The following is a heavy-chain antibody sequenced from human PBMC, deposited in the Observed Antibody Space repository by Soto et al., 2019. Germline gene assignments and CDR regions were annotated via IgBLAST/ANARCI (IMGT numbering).Heavy chain of an antibody. CDR3: ASSYSSGWYSSRPFDY. J-gene: IGHJ4*02. D-gene: IGHD6-19*01. V-gene: IGHV4-59*01. CDR2: IYYSGST. CDR1: GGSIRDYY. Sequence: SETLSLTCSVAGGSIRDYYVSCIRQPPGKGLEWIGYIYYSGSTNYNPSLKSRVTISVDTSKNQFSLKLSSVTAADTAVYYCASSYSSGWYSSRPFDYWGQGTLVTVSS.